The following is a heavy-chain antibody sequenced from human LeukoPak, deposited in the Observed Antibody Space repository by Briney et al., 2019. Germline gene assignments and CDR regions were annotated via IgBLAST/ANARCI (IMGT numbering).Heavy chain of an antibody. J-gene: IGHJ3*02. CDR1: GGSITNYY. Sequence: PSETLSLTCTVSGGSITNYYWNWIRQPPGKGLEWIGYVFYSGSTNYNPYLKSRVTISVDTSKNQFSLKVTSVTAADTALYYCARDAVTYDAFDIWGQGTMVTVSS. V-gene: IGHV4-59*01. CDR2: VFYSGST. CDR3: ARDAVTYDAFDI. D-gene: IGHD2-21*02.